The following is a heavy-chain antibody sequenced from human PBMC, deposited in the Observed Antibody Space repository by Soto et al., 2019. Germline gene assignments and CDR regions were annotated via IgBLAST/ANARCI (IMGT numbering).Heavy chain of an antibody. CDR1: GFTFSSYG. Sequence: QVQLVESGGGVVQPGRSLRLSCAASGFTFSSYGMHWVRQAPGKGLEWVAVISYDGSNKYYADYVKGRFTISRDNSKNTLYLQMNSLRAEDTAVYYCAKERLDYDSSGYYFDYWGQGTLVIVSS. CDR2: ISYDGSNK. D-gene: IGHD3-22*01. CDR3: AKERLDYDSSGYYFDY. J-gene: IGHJ4*02. V-gene: IGHV3-30*18.